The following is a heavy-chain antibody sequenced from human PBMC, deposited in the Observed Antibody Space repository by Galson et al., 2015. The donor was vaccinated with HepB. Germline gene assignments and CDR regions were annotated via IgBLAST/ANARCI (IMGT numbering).Heavy chain of an antibody. CDR3: ARDILVVVAATPFAFDI. V-gene: IGHV1-46*01. Sequence: SVKVSCKASGYTFTSYYMHWVRQAPGQGLEWMGIINPSGGSTSYAQKFQGRVTMTRDTSTSTVYMELSSLRSEDTAVYYCARDILVVVAATPFAFDIWGQGTMVTVSS. CDR2: INPSGGST. CDR1: GYTFTSYY. D-gene: IGHD2-15*01. J-gene: IGHJ3*02.